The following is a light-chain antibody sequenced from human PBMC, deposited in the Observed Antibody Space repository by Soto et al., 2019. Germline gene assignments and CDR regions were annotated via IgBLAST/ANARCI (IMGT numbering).Light chain of an antibody. CDR2: DAS. V-gene: IGKV3-11*01. CDR3: QQRSNWPPN. J-gene: IGKJ5*01. CDR1: QRVSSY. Sequence: EIVLTQSPATLSLSPGERATLSCRASQRVSSYLAWYQQKPGQAPRLLIYDASNRDTGLPARFSGSGSGTDFTLTISSLEPEDFAVYYCQQRSNWPPNFGQGTRLEIK.